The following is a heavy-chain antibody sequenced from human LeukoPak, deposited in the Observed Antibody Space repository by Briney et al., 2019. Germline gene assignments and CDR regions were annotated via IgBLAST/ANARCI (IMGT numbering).Heavy chain of an antibody. V-gene: IGHV3-23*01. J-gene: IGHJ4*02. Sequence: GGSLRLSCAAAGLTFTNYAMTWVRQAPRKGLEWVSSISDTYAVTYYTDSVKGRCTISRDNPKKTVYLQLNNLRAEDTAVYFCVRHDSFIPFWGQGTLVTVSS. CDR2: ISDTYAVT. D-gene: IGHD3-16*01. CDR3: VRHDSFIPF. CDR1: GLTFTNYA.